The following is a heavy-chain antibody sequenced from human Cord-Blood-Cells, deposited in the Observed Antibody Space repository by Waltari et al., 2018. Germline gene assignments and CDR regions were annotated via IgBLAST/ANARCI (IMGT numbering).Heavy chain of an antibody. V-gene: IGHV1-2*04. CDR3: ARARYCSSTSCYAFDI. CDR1: GYTFTGYY. J-gene: IGHJ3*02. CDR2: INPNSGGT. Sequence: QVQLVQSGAEVKKPGASVTVSCKASGYTFTGYYMHRVRQAPGQGLEWMGWINPNSGGTNYAQKFQGWVTMTRDTSISTAYMELSRLRSDDTAVYYCARARYCSSTSCYAFDIWGQGTMVTVSS. D-gene: IGHD2-2*01.